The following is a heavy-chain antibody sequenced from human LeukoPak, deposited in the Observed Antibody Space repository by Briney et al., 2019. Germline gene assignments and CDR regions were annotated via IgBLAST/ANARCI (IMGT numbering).Heavy chain of an antibody. V-gene: IGHV3-11*06. CDR2: IRSSSSYT. CDR3: ARGEGDDYSNYDGGYGMDV. Sequence: PGGSLRLSCAASGSTFSNYEMYWVRQAPGKGLEWLSYIRSSSSYTNYADSVKGRFTISRDNAKNSLYLQMNSLRAEDTAVYYCARGEGDDYSNYDGGYGMDVWGQGTTVTVSS. D-gene: IGHD4-11*01. J-gene: IGHJ6*02. CDR1: GSTFSNYE.